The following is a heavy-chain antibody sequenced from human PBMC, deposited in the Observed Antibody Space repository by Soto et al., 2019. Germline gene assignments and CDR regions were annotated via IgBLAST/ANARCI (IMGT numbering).Heavy chain of an antibody. CDR2: FDPEDGET. D-gene: IGHD3-3*01. CDR1: GYTLTELS. V-gene: IGHV1-24*01. Sequence: ASVKVSCKVSGYTLTELSMHWVRQAPGKGLEWMGGFDPEDGETIYAQKFQGRVTMTEDTSTDTAYMELSSLRSGDTAVYYCATNRALGIFGVVIISGFDYWGQGTLVTVSS. J-gene: IGHJ4*02. CDR3: ATNRALGIFGVVIISGFDY.